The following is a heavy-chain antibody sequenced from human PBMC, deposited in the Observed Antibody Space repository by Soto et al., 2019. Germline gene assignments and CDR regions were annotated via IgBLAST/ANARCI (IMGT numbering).Heavy chain of an antibody. CDR2: IYYSGST. Sequence: XGTLSLTCTVSGGSISSYYWSGIRQPPGKGLEWIGYIYYSGSTNYNPSLKSRVTISVDTSKNQFSLKLSSVTAAGTAVYYCARVNSSGWYLWFDPWGQGTLVTVSS. CDR3: ARVNSSGWYLWFDP. D-gene: IGHD6-19*01. J-gene: IGHJ5*02. CDR1: GGSISSYY. V-gene: IGHV4-59*01.